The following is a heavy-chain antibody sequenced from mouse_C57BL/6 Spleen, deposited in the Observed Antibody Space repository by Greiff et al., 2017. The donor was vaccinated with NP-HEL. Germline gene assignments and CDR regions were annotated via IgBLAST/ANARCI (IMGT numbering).Heavy chain of an antibody. D-gene: IGHD1-1*01. CDR3: ARGGYYYGSSLGWDY. V-gene: IGHV14-2*01. CDR2: IDPEDGET. J-gene: IGHJ4*01. CDR1: GFNIKDYY. Sequence: VQLQQSGAELVKPGASVKLSCTASGFNIKDYYMHWVKQRTEQGLEWIGRIDPEDGETKYAPKFPGKATITADTSSNTAYLQLSSLTSEDTAVYYCARGGYYYGSSLGWDYWGQGTSVTVSS.